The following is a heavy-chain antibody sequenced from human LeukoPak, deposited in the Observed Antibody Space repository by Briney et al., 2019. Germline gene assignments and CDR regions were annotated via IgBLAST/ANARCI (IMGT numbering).Heavy chain of an antibody. J-gene: IGHJ3*02. Sequence: SETLSLTCAVYGGSFSGYYWSWIRQPPGKGLEWIGEINHSGSTNYNPSLKSRVTISVDTSKNQFSLKLSSVTAADTAVYYCARATELYYYDSSGYLDAFDIWGQGTMVTVSS. CDR3: ARATELYYYDSSGYLDAFDI. D-gene: IGHD3-22*01. CDR2: INHSGST. CDR1: GGSFSGYY. V-gene: IGHV4-34*01.